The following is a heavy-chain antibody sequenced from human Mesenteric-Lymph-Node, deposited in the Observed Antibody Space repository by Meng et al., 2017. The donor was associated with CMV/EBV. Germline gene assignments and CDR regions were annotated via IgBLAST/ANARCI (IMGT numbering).Heavy chain of an antibody. D-gene: IGHD5-18*01. J-gene: IGHJ4*02. Sequence: KASVYIFADSGITWVLQARGRGLEWMGWIRGYSSAITSAGKLQGRFTMTKDTSTRTAYMELRRLRSGDTAVYYCARDWDPYTYAYGIWGQGTLVTVSS. V-gene: IGHV1-18*04. CDR3: ARDWDPYTYAYGI. CDR1: VYIFADSG. CDR2: IRGYSSAI.